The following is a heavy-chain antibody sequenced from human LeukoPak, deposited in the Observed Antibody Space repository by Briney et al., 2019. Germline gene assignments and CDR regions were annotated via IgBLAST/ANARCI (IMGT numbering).Heavy chain of an antibody. J-gene: IGHJ4*02. CDR3: ARGSEWLLPLYFDY. V-gene: IGHV7-4-1*02. D-gene: IGHD3-22*01. Sequence: GASVKVSCKASGYTFTSYAMNWVRQAPGQGLEWMGWINTNTGNPTYAQGFTGRFVFSLDTSVSTAYLQISSLKAEDTAVFYCARGSEWLLPLYFDYRGQGTLVTVSS. CDR2: INTNTGNP. CDR1: GYTFTSYA.